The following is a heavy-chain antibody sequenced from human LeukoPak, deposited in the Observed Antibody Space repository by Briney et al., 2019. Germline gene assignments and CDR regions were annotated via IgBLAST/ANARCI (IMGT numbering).Heavy chain of an antibody. J-gene: IGHJ6*02. V-gene: IGHV3-33*08. CDR3: ARQLHRYCSGGSCYGMDV. Sequence: GGSLRLSCGASGFTFSSYGMHWVRQAPGKGLEWVAVIWYDGSNKYYADSVKGRFTISRDNSKNTLYLQMNSLRAEDTAAYYCARQLHRYCSGGSCYGMDVWGQGTTVTVSS. CDR1: GFTFSSYG. D-gene: IGHD2-15*01. CDR2: IWYDGSNK.